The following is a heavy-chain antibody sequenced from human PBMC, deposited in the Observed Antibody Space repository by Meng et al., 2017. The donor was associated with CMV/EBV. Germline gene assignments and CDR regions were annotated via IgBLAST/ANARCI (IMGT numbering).Heavy chain of an antibody. J-gene: IGHJ4*02. V-gene: IGHV3-21*01. CDR1: GFTFSSYS. CDR3: AKTAYRFGELLSYSDY. Sequence: GESLKISCAASGFTFSSYSMNGVRQAPGKGLEWVSSISSSSSYIYYADSVKGRFTISRDNSKNTLYLQMNSLRAEDTAVYYCAKTAYRFGELLSYSDYWGQGTLVTVSS. D-gene: IGHD3-10*01. CDR2: ISSSSSYI.